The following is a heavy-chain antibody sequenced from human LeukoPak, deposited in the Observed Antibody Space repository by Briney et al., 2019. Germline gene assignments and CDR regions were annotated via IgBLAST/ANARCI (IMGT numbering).Heavy chain of an antibody. CDR3: ARVAGYDILTGYSPGDY. V-gene: IGHV1-18*01. Sequence: ASVKVSCKASGYTFTSYGISWVRQAPGQGLEWMGWISAYNGNTNYAQKLQGRVTMTTDTSTSTAYMELRSLRFDDTAVYYCARVAGYDILTGYSPGDYWGQGTLVTVSS. CDR1: GYTFTSYG. J-gene: IGHJ4*02. D-gene: IGHD3-9*01. CDR2: ISAYNGNT.